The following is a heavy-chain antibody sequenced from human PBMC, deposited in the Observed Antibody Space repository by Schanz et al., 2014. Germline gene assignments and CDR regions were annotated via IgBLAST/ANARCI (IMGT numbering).Heavy chain of an antibody. Sequence: QLVQSGSEFRKPGASVKVSCKASGYIFSSYAIHWVRQAPGQGLEWMGWINPTTGNPTYAQGFTGRFVFSLDTSVSAAYLQISSLKADDTAVYYCAREYYLDSSGYSCGYWGQGTLVTVSS. CDR1: GYIFSSYA. CDR2: INPTTGNP. CDR3: AREYYLDSSGYSCGY. V-gene: IGHV7-4-1*02. J-gene: IGHJ4*02. D-gene: IGHD3-22*01.